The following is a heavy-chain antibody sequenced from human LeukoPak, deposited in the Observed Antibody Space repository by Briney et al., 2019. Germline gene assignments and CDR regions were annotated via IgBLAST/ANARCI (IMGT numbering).Heavy chain of an antibody. Sequence: GASVKVSCKASGYTFTGYYMHWVRRAPGQGLEWMGWINPNSGGTNYAQKFQGRVTMTRDTSISTAYMELSRLRSDDTAVYYCARDYGNREYYFDYWGQGTLVTVSS. CDR3: ARDYGNREYYFDY. D-gene: IGHD3-16*01. CDR1: GYTFTGYY. J-gene: IGHJ4*02. V-gene: IGHV1-2*02. CDR2: INPNSGGT.